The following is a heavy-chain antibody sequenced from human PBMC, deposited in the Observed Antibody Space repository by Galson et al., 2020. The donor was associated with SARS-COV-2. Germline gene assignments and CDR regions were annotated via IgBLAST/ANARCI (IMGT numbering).Heavy chain of an antibody. V-gene: IGHV4-31*11. D-gene: IGHD2-15*01. J-gene: IGHJ4*02. Sequence: SETLSLTCAVFGGSISSGGYFWSWIRQLPGKDLEWIGYIYYGGSTSYNPSLKSRISISVDTSENQFSLKLNSVTAADTALYYCARAKYYCSGTTCSTPFDYWGQGTLVTVSS. CDR2: IYYGGST. CDR3: ARAKYYCSGTTCSTPFDY. CDR1: GGSISSGGYF.